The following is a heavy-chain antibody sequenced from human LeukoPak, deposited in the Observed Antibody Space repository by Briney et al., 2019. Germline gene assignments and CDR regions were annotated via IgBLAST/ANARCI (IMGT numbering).Heavy chain of an antibody. J-gene: IGHJ4*02. CDR1: GGSISSYY. V-gene: IGHV4-4*07. D-gene: IGHD6-13*01. CDR3: ARGGSSWYQAYYFDY. Sequence: PSETLSLTCTVSGGSISSYYWSWIRQPAGKGLEWIGRIYTSGSTNYNPSLTSRVTMSVDTSKNQFSLKLSSVTAADTAVYYCARGGSSWYQAYYFDYWGQGTLVTVSS. CDR2: IYTSGST.